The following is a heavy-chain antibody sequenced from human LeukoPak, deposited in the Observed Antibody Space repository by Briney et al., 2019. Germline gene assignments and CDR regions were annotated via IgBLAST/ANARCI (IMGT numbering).Heavy chain of an antibody. D-gene: IGHD2-2*01. J-gene: IGHJ3*02. CDR3: ATGYCSSTSCYPPGAFDI. Sequence: NSGGTNYAQKFQGWVTMTRDTSISTAYMELSRLRSDDTAVYYCATGYCSSTSCYPPGAFDIWGQGTMVTVSS. CDR2: NSGGT. V-gene: IGHV1-2*04.